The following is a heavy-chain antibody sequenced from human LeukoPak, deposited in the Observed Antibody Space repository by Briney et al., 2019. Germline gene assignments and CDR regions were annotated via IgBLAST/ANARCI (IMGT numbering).Heavy chain of an antibody. Sequence: GGSLRLSCAASGFTFRSHWMHWVRQAPGEGLVWVSWINNDGTSSNYADSVKGRFTVSRDNAKNTVYLQMNSLRAEDTAVYYCASYLTSIPSGMNVWGQGTTVTGSS. CDR1: GFTFRSHW. CDR3: ASYLTSIPSGMNV. J-gene: IGHJ6*02. CDR2: INNDGTSS. V-gene: IGHV3-74*01. D-gene: IGHD2/OR15-2a*01.